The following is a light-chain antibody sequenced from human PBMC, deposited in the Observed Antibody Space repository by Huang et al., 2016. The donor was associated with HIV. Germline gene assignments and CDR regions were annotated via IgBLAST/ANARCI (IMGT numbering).Light chain of an antibody. CDR3: QQRSNWPLT. V-gene: IGKV3-11*01. CDR1: QSVAAY. Sequence: EVVLTQSPPTLSLSPGETGTLSCRASQSVAAYLSWYQRKPGPVPSLLIYDTSYRAPGVPARFSGTGSGTDFTLTISSLEPEDLAIYYCQQRSNWPLTFGGGTKVEI. CDR2: DTS. J-gene: IGKJ4*01.